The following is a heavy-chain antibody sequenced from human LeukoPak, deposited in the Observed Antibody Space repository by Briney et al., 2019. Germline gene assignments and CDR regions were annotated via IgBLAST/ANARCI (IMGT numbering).Heavy chain of an antibody. Sequence: PGGSLRLSCAASGFTFSSYSMTWVRQAPGKGLEWVSSISSSSSYIYYADSVKGRFTISRDNAKNSLYLQMNSLRAEDTAVYYCARDTYGGNSNFDYWGQGTLVTVSS. D-gene: IGHD4-23*01. CDR1: GFTFSSYS. CDR2: ISSSSSYI. V-gene: IGHV3-21*01. CDR3: ARDTYGGNSNFDY. J-gene: IGHJ4*02.